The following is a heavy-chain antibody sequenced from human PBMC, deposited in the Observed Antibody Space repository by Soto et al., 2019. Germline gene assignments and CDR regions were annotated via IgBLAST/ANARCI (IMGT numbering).Heavy chain of an antibody. CDR1: GDTFGRNA. CDR2: IIPMFPTT. Sequence: VQLVQSGAEVKRPGSSVKVSCKASGDTFGRNAIHWVRQAPGQGLEWMGGIIPMFPTTNYAQKIKGRLTINADKSTGTAYMEMTSLRSEDTAVYYCATGGDSADYGYWGQGTLVTVSS. D-gene: IGHD2-21*01. J-gene: IGHJ4*02. CDR3: ATGGDSADYGY. V-gene: IGHV1-69*06.